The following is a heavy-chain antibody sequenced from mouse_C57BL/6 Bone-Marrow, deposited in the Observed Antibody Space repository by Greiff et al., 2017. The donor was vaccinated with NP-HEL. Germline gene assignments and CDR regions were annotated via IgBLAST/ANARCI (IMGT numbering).Heavy chain of an antibody. D-gene: IGHD2-1*01. CDR2: INPYNGGT. CDR3: ARRGNYPAWFAY. J-gene: IGHJ3*01. Sequence: EVQGVESGPVLVKPGASVKMSCKASGYTFTDYYMNWVKQSHGKSLEWIGVINPYNGGTSYNQKFKGKATLTVDKSSSTAYMELNSLTSEDSAVYYCARRGNYPAWFAYWGQGTLVTVSA. CDR1: GYTFTDYY. V-gene: IGHV1-19*01.